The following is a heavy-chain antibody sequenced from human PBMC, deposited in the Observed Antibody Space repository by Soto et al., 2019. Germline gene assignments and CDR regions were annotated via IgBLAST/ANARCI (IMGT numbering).Heavy chain of an antibody. D-gene: IGHD3-10*01. CDR3: GTDQWGGAFDI. J-gene: IGHJ3*02. Sequence: GGSLRLSCAASGFTLSTYWMAWVRQTPGKGLEFVANIRPDGNEVNYVDSVKGRFTISRDNAKNSLFLQMNSLRDDDTAVYYCGTDQWGGAFDIGGQGTPVTVSS. CDR2: IRPDGNEV. CDR1: GFTLSTYW. V-gene: IGHV3-7*01.